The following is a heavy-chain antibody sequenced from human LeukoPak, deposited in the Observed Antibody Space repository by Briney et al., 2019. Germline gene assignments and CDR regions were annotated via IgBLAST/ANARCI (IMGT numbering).Heavy chain of an antibody. CDR3: ARDLGGYSNYFDY. CDR2: INPNSGGT. Sequence: ASVKVSCKASGYTFTGYYMHWVRQAPGQGLEWMGRINPNSGGTNYAQKFQGRVTMTRDTSISTAYMELSRLRSDDTAVYYCARDLGGYSNYFDYWGQGTLVTVSS. D-gene: IGHD4-11*01. J-gene: IGHJ4*02. CDR1: GYTFTGYY. V-gene: IGHV1-2*06.